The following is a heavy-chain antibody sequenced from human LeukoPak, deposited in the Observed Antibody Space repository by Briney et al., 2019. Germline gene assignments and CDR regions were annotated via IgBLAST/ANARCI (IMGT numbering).Heavy chain of an antibody. CDR1: GFTFSSYW. Sequence: GGSLRLSCAVSGFTFSSYWMSWVRQAPGKGLEWVSHIRTDGTITYADSVKGRFTISRDDAKTSVYLQMNSLRDEDTAIYYCARDNIWAFDIWGQGTMVTVAS. J-gene: IGHJ3*02. CDR3: ARDNIWAFDI. CDR2: IRTDGTI. D-gene: IGHD3-9*01. V-gene: IGHV3-48*02.